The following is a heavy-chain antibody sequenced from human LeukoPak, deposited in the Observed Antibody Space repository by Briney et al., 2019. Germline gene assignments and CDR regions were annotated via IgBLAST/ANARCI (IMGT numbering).Heavy chain of an antibody. V-gene: IGHV4-59*01. Sequence: PSETLSLTCTVSGGSISSYYWSWIRQPPGKGLEWSGYIYYSGSTNYNPSLKSRVTISVDTSKNQFSLKLSSVTAADTAVYYCARGRGYYDSSGYFHWGQGTLVTVSS. D-gene: IGHD3-22*01. CDR1: GGSISSYY. CDR3: ARGRGYYDSSGYFH. CDR2: IYYSGST. J-gene: IGHJ4*02.